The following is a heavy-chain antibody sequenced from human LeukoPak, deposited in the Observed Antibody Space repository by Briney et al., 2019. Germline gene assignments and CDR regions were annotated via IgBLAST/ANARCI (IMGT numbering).Heavy chain of an antibody. CDR3: ARDRKGDYDIADY. D-gene: IGHD4-17*01. V-gene: IGHV1-2*06. CDR1: GYSFTDYF. CDR2: IDPNSGGT. J-gene: IGHJ4*02. Sequence: ASVKVSCKTYGYSFTDYFVHWVRQAPGQGLEWMGRIDPNSGGTNDVHKFQGRVTMSRDTSISTVYMELSGLGFDDTAIYYCARDRKGDYDIADYWGQGTLVTVS.